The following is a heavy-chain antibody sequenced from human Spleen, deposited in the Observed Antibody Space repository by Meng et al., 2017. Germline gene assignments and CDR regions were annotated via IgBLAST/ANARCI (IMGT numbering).Heavy chain of an antibody. J-gene: IGHJ5*02. D-gene: IGHD3-10*01. CDR1: GYTFTSYG. CDR3: ARDWGWFGELSGWDP. Sequence: ASVKVSCKASGYTFTSYGVSWVRQAPGQGLEWMGWISVYNGNTNYAQKVQGRVTMTTDTSTSTAYMELRSLRSDDTAVYYCARDWGWFGELSGWDPWGQGTLVTVSS. CDR2: ISVYNGNT. V-gene: IGHV1-18*01.